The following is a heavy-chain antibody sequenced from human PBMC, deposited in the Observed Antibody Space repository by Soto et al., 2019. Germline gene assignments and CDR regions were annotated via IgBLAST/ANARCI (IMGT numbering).Heavy chain of an antibody. J-gene: IGHJ4*02. Sequence: TLSLTCAVYGGSFSGYYWSWIRQPPGKGLEWIGEINHSGSTNYNPSLKSRVTISVDTSKNQFSLKLSSVTAADTAVYYCATSPLISSGYSAPRFWGQGTLVTVSS. CDR2: INHSGST. V-gene: IGHV4-34*01. D-gene: IGHD3-22*01. CDR1: GGSFSGYY. CDR3: ATSPLISSGYSAPRF.